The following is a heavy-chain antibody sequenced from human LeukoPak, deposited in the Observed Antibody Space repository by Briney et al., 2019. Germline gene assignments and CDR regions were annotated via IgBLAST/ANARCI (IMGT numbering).Heavy chain of an antibody. Sequence: GGSLRLSCVASEFNLFSYGMQWVRQAPGKGLVWVSRTFTDGSTTSYADSVKGRFTISRDNAKNTLYLQMNSLRAEDTAVYYCARELPREVTLDYWGQGTLVTVSP. CDR2: TFTDGSTT. V-gene: IGHV3-74*01. J-gene: IGHJ4*01. CDR1: EFNLFSYG. CDR3: ARELPREVTLDY. D-gene: IGHD2-21*02.